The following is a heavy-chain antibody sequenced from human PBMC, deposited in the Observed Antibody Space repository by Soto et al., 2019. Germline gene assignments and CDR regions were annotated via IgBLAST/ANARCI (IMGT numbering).Heavy chain of an antibody. CDR1: GGSFRGYF. CDR3: ARRFCSDSYCSYFDY. D-gene: IGHD2-15*01. Sequence: SETLSLTCAVYGGSFRGYFWSWIRQPPGKGLEWIGEINHSGITSYSPSLGSRVTTSVDTPKNQFSLRLRSVTAADTAIYYCARRFCSDSYCSYFDYWGRGSLVTVSS. V-gene: IGHV4-34*10. J-gene: IGHJ4*02. CDR2: INHSGIT.